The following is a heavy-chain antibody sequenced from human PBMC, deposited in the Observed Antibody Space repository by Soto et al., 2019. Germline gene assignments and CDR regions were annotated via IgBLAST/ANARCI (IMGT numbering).Heavy chain of an antibody. V-gene: IGHV1-2*02. D-gene: IGHD3-22*01. CDR2: INPNSGGT. J-gene: IGHJ3*02. CDR3: ARTSMVVLDDDAFDI. CDR1: GYIFKNYA. Sequence: GASVKVSCKSSGYIFKNYAVTWLRQAPGQGLEWMGWINPNSGGTNYAQNFQGRVTMTRDTSISTAYMELSRLRYDDTTVYYCARTSMVVLDDDAFDIWGQGTMVTVSS.